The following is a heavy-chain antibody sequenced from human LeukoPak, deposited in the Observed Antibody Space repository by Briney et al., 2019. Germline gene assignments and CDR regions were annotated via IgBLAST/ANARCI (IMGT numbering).Heavy chain of an antibody. Sequence: ASVKVSCKASGYTFTGYYMHWVRQAPGQGLEWMGWINPNSGGTNYAQKFQGRVTMTRDTSTSTAYMELRSLRSDDTAVYYCARDLYGSGSYYGVYYYYYMDVWGKGTTVTVSS. CDR1: GYTFTGYY. V-gene: IGHV1-2*02. CDR2: INPNSGGT. D-gene: IGHD3-10*01. CDR3: ARDLYGSGSYYGVYYYYYMDV. J-gene: IGHJ6*03.